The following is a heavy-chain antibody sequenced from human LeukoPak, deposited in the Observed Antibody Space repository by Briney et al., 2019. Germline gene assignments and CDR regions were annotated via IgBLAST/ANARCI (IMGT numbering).Heavy chain of an antibody. V-gene: IGHV3-48*01. D-gene: IGHD6-19*01. J-gene: IGHJ4*02. CDR1: GFTVGSGR. CDR2: ISSSSSTI. Sequence: GGSLRLSCAASGFTVGSGRRMSWVRQAPGEGLEWISSISSSSSTIYYADSVKGRFTISRDNAKNSLYLQMNSLRAEDTAVYYCARDLRLIAAGDSSGWWGQGTLVTVSS. CDR3: ARDLRLIAAGDSSGW.